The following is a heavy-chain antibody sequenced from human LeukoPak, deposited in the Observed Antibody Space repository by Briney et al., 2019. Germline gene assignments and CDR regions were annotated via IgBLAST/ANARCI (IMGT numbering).Heavy chain of an antibody. CDR1: GYTFTSYY. D-gene: IGHD1-26*01. Sequence: ASVKVSCKASGYTFTSYYMHWVRQAPGQGLEWMGIINPSGGSTSYAQKFQGRVTMTRDTSISTAYMELSRLRSDDTAVYYCARDPFEGATLDYWGQGTLVTVSS. J-gene: IGHJ4*02. V-gene: IGHV1-46*01. CDR2: INPSGGST. CDR3: ARDPFEGATLDY.